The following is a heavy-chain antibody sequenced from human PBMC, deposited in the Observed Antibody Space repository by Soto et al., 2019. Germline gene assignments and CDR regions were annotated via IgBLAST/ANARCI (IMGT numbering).Heavy chain of an antibody. J-gene: IGHJ5*02. CDR3: ARDHNYCDYEPSKNWFDP. V-gene: IGHV3-21*01. Sequence: GGSLRLSCAASGFTFSSYSMNWVRQAPGKGLEWVSSISSSSSYIYYADSVKGRFTISRDNAKNSLYLQMNSLRAEDTAVYYCARDHNYCDYEPSKNWFDPWGQGTLVTVSS. CDR2: ISSSSSYI. D-gene: IGHD4-17*01. CDR1: GFTFSSYS.